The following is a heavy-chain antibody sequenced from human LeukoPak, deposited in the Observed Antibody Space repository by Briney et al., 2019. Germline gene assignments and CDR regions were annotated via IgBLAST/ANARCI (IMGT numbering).Heavy chain of an antibody. V-gene: IGHV3-23*01. D-gene: IGHD2-21*02. Sequence: GGSLRLSCILSGFTFNSYAMGWVRQAPGKGLEWVSSISGSGTRTYYADSVKGRFTISRDISMSTLYLQMNSLRAEDTAVYYCAKGRLVVTAIDYWGQETLVTVSS. J-gene: IGHJ4*02. CDR1: GFTFNSYA. CDR2: ISGSGTRT. CDR3: AKGRLVVTAIDY.